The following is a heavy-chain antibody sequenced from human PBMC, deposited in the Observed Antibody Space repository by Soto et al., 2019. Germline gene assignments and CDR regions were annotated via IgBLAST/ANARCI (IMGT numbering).Heavy chain of an antibody. CDR1: GGTFSSYA. D-gene: IGHD3-16*02. J-gene: IGHJ4*02. CDR2: IIPIFGTA. Sequence: QVQLVQSGAEVKKPGSSVKVSCKASGGTFSSYAISWVRQAPGQGLEWMGGIIPIFGTANYAQKFQGRVTITADESTSTDYMELSSLRSEDTAVYYCAGEFGITFGGVIASNWYYFDYWGQGTLVTVSS. CDR3: AGEFGITFGGVIASNWYYFDY. V-gene: IGHV1-69*01.